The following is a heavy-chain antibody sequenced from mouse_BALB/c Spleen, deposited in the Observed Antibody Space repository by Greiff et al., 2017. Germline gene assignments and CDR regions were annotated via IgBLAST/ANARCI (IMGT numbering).Heavy chain of an antibody. CDR2: ISSGSSTI. V-gene: IGHV5-17*02. J-gene: IGHJ4*01. CDR1: GFTFSSFG. Sequence: EVKVEESGGGLVQPGGSRKLSCAASGFTFSSFGMHWVRQAPEKGLEWVAYISSGSSTIYYADTVKGRFTISRDNPKNTLFLQMTSLRSEDTAMYYCARLLGYAMDDWGQGTAVTVSS. CDR3: ARLLGYAMDD. D-gene: IGHD4-1*01.